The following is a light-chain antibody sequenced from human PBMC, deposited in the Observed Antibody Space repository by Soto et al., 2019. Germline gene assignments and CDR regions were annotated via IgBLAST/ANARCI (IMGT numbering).Light chain of an antibody. J-gene: IGKJ1*01. CDR2: GAS. Sequence: EIVMTQSPATLSVSPGERATLSCRASQSVSSNLDWYQQKPGQAPRLLIYGASTRATGIPARFSGSGSGTEFTLTISSLQSEDFADYYCQQYNNWPPWTFGQGTKVEIK. V-gene: IGKV3-15*01. CDR3: QQYNNWPPWT. CDR1: QSVSSN.